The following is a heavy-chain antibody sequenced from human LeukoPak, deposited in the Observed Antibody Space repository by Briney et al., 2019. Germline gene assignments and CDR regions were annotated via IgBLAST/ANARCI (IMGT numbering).Heavy chain of an antibody. J-gene: IGHJ4*02. CDR3: AKGSLYYYDSGGYRYFDY. CDR2: VSGSGGST. D-gene: IGHD3-22*01. Sequence: GGSLRLSCAASGFTFSSYAMSWVRQAPGKGLEWVSSVSGSGGSTYYADSVKGRFTISRDNSKNPLYLQMNSLRAEDTAVYYCAKGSLYYYDSGGYRYFDYWGQGTLVTVSS. CDR1: GFTFSSYA. V-gene: IGHV3-23*01.